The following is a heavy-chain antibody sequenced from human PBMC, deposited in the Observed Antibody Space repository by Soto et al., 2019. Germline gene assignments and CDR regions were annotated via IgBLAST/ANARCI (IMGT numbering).Heavy chain of an antibody. V-gene: IGHV3-74*01. D-gene: IGHD3-10*01. CDR2: IETDGTTQ. CDR3: GRQAALWEKVDF. CDR1: GFTFAKYW. J-gene: IGHJ1*01. Sequence: GGSLRLSCVVSGFTFAKYWMHWVRQAPGKGLVWVARIETDGTTQTYADSVEGRFTISRDNAKNTLYLHMNSLRAEDTAVYYCGRQAALWEKVDFRGHGTPVTVSS.